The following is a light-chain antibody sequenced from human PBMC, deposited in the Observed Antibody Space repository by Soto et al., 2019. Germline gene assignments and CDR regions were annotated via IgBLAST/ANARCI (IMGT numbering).Light chain of an antibody. V-gene: IGLV1-44*01. CDR1: SSNIGSNT. CDR2: NNN. CDR3: ATWDDSLNGYV. Sequence: QSLLTEPPSASVTPGQRVTSSCSGSSSNIGSNTVNWYQQLPGTAPKLLIYNNNQRPSGVPDRFSGSKSGTSASLAISGLLSEDEADYYCATWDDSLNGYVFGTGTKVTVL. J-gene: IGLJ1*01.